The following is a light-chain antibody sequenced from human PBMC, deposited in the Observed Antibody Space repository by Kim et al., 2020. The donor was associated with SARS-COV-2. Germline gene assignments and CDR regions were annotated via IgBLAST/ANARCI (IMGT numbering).Light chain of an antibody. CDR1: SGSIGNHY. CDR2: EDD. J-gene: IGLJ3*02. V-gene: IGLV6-57*01. Sequence: NFMLTQPHSVSESPGKTVTISCTRSSGSIGNHYVQWYQQRPGSSPTIVIYEDDQRASGVPGRFSGSIDTFSNSASLTISGLKTEDEADYYCQSYDGNNWLFGGGTQLTVL. CDR3: QSYDGNNWL.